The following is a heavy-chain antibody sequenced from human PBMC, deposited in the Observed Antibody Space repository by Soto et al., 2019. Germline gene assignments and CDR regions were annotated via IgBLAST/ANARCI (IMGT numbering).Heavy chain of an antibody. V-gene: IGHV4-31*03. J-gene: IGHJ1*01. D-gene: IGHD2-15*01. CDR2: IYHRGTT. Sequence: QVQLQESAPGLVTPSPTLSLTCTVSGGSIRATGYYWNCILQRPGTGLEWIGNIYHRGTTYYHPSVRSRVSLSVDTSNNLFSLRLTSVTAADTAVYFCARHVESTAATDSWGQGTLVTVSS. CDR3: ARHVESTAATDS. CDR1: GGSIRATGYY.